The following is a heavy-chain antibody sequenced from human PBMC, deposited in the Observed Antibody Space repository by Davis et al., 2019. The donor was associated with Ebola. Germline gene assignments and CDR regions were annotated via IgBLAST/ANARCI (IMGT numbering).Heavy chain of an antibody. J-gene: IGHJ1*01. V-gene: IGHV1-58*02. D-gene: IGHD2-8*02. CDR3: AADCSAGVCYEV. CDR2: TVVGSGST. CDR1: GYTFTSYA. Sequence: SVKVSCKASGYTFTSYAMHWVRQAPGQRLEWIGWTVVGSGSTNYAQKFQERVTITRDMSTSTAYMELSSLRSEDTAVYYCAADCSAGVCYEVWGQGTLVTVSS.